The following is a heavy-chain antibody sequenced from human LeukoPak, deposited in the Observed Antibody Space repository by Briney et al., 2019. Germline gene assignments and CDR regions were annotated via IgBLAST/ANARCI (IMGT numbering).Heavy chain of an antibody. CDR2: LNSDGSNT. D-gene: IGHD3-3*01. Sequence: PGGSLRLSCAASGFTFSSSAMSWVRQAPGKGLVWVSRLNSDGSNTSYADSVKGRFTISRDNAKKTLYLQMNGLRVEDSAVYYCVRGITIFGVLRSPWFDPWGQGTLVTVSS. CDR3: VRGITIFGVLRSPWFDP. V-gene: IGHV3-74*01. CDR1: GFTFSSSA. J-gene: IGHJ5*02.